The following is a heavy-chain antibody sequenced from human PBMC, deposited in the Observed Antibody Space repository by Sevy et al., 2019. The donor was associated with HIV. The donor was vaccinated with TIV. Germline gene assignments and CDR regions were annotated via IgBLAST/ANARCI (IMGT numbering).Heavy chain of an antibody. V-gene: IGHV3-23*01. Sequence: GGSLRLSCAASGFTFSDYNMNWVRQAPGKGLEWVSAISGSGISTYYADSVKGRFTISRDNSKNTLYLQMNNLRAEDTAVFYCAKGIGYSGYETDYWGQGTLVTVSS. J-gene: IGHJ4*02. CDR2: ISGSGIST. CDR3: AKGIGYSGYETDY. CDR1: GFTFSDYN. D-gene: IGHD5-12*01.